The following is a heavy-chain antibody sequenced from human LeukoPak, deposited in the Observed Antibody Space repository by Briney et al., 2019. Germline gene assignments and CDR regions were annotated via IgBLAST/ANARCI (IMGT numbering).Heavy chain of an antibody. CDR2: IYYSGST. Sequence: SQTLSLTCTVSGGSISSGDYYWSWIRQPPWKGLEWIGYIYYSGSTYYNPSLKSRVTISVDTSMNQFSLKLSSVTAADTAVYYCARDNPGTGYGTDYWGQGTLVTVSS. V-gene: IGHV4-30-4*01. CDR3: ARDNPGTGYGTDY. CDR1: GGSISSGDYY. J-gene: IGHJ4*02. D-gene: IGHD3/OR15-3a*01.